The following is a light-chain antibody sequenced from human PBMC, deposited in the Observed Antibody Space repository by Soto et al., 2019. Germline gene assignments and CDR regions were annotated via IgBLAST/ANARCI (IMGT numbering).Light chain of an antibody. J-gene: IGKJ5*01. CDR2: KIS. CDR3: MQGTHWPPT. Sequence: DVVMTQSPLSLPVTLGQSASISCRSGQRLVYSDGNTYLSWFHQRPGQSPRRLIYKISNRDSGVPVRFSGSGLGTDFTLKISRVEAEDVGIYFCMQGTHWPPTFGQGTRLEIK. CDR1: QRLVYSDGNTY. V-gene: IGKV2-30*01.